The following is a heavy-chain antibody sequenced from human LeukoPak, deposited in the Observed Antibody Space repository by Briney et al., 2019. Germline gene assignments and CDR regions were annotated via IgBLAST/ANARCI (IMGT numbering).Heavy chain of an antibody. D-gene: IGHD6-19*01. CDR3: RAGYSVGWFPDH. CDR2: IRSKTSGGTT. CDR1: GFTFGDYA. Sequence: GGSLRLSCTASGFTFGDYAMSWVRQAPGKGLEWVGFIRSKTSGGTTEYAASVKGRFSISRDDSKSIAFLQMNSLKTEDTAVYYCRAGYSVGWFPDHWGQGTQVTVSS. J-gene: IGHJ5*02. V-gene: IGHV3-49*04.